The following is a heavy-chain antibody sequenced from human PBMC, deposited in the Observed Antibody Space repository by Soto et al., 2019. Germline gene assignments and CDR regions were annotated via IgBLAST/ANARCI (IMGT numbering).Heavy chain of an antibody. CDR3: AHIMITYGGVIGLDAFDN. CDR2: IYWDDDR. D-gene: IGHD3-16*02. J-gene: IGHJ3*02. V-gene: IGHV2-5*02. CDR1: GFSLNTRGVG. Sequence: KSGPTLVNPTQALTLTCTFSGFSLNTRGVGVGWIRQPPGKALEWLAVIYWDDDRRYSPSLNSRLTITKDTSRNQVVLTMTNMDPVDTATYYCAHIMITYGGVIGLDAFDNWGQGTMVTVSS.